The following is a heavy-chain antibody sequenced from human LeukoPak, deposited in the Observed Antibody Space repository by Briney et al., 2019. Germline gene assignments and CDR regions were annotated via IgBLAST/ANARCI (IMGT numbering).Heavy chain of an antibody. CDR2: TIYRSKWYS. V-gene: IGHV6-1*01. Sequence: SQTLSLTCAISGDSVSSNSVAWNWIRQSPSRGLEWLGRTIYRSKWYSDYAVSVKSRITISSDTSKNQFSLQLNSVTPEDTAVYYCARGRDGLDVWGQGTTVTVSS. J-gene: IGHJ6*02. CDR1: GDSVSSNSVA. CDR3: ARGRDGLDV. D-gene: IGHD3-10*01.